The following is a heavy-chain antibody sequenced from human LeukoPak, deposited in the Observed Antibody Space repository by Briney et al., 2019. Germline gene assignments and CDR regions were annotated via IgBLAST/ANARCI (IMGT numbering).Heavy chain of an antibody. Sequence: GGSLRLSCPASGFTFSDYYMSGFRQAPGKGLGWVSVIYSGGSTYYADSVKGRFTISRDNSKNTLYLQMNSLRAEDTAVYYCARGPTISGSYDYWGQGTLVTVSS. D-gene: IGHD1-26*01. CDR2: IYSGGST. V-gene: IGHV3-53*01. CDR1: GFTFSDYY. J-gene: IGHJ4*02. CDR3: ARGPTISGSYDY.